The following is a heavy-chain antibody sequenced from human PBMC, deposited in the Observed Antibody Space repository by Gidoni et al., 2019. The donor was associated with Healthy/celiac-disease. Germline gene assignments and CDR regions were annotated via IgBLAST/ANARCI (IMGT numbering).Heavy chain of an antibody. Sequence: VQLVASGGGVVQPGRSLSLSCAASGFPFSSYAMHWVRQAPGKVLEWVAVISYDGSNKYYADSVKGRFTISRDNSKNTLYLQMNSLRAEDTAVYYCARDRVRYYDSSGSHDYWGQGTLVTVSS. CDR1: GFPFSSYA. CDR2: ISYDGSNK. CDR3: ARDRVRYYDSSGSHDY. V-gene: IGHV3-30-3*01. D-gene: IGHD3-22*01. J-gene: IGHJ4*02.